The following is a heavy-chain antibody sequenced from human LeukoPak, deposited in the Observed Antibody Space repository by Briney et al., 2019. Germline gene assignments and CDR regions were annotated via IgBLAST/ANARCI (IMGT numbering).Heavy chain of an antibody. CDR2: IWYDGSNK. D-gene: IGHD3-3*01. CDR3: ARDNAYYDFWSGYRDTPGGDFLYYYYGMDV. CDR1: GFTFSSYG. J-gene: IGHJ6*02. V-gene: IGHV3-33*08. Sequence: PGRSLRLSCAASGFTFSSYGMHWVRQAPGKGLEWVAVIWYDGSNKYYADSVKGRFTISRDNSKNTLYLQMNSLRAEDTAVYYCARDNAYYDFWSGYRDTPGGDFLYYYYGMDVWGQGTTVTVSS.